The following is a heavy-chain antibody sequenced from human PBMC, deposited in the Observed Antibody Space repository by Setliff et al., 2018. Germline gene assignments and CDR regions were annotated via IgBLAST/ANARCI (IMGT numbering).Heavy chain of an antibody. CDR1: GGTLSTLA. Sequence: GASVKVSCKASGGTLSTLAITWVRQAPGQGLEWMGGTIPLLPLPNYAVKFQGRVTITADKSTTTAYMELTSLTSEDTAVYYCARSAITGTTKKYYYYLDVWGQGTTVTVSS. J-gene: IGHJ6*03. CDR3: ARSAITGTTKKYYYYLDV. V-gene: IGHV1-69*10. CDR2: TIPLLPLP. D-gene: IGHD1-7*01.